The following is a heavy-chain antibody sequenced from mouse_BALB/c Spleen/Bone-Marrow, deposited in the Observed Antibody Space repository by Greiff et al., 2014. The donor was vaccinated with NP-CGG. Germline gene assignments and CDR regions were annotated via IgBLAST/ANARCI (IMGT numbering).Heavy chain of an antibody. D-gene: IGHD1-1*01. Sequence: EVQLVESGGGLVQPGGSRKLSCAASGFTFSSFAMHWVRQAPEKGLEWVAYISSGSSTIYYADTVMGRFTISRDNHKNTLFLQTTSLRSEDTAMYYCARSGSISGYFDYWGQGTTLTVSS. J-gene: IGHJ2*01. V-gene: IGHV5-17*02. CDR2: ISSGSSTI. CDR1: GFTFSSFA. CDR3: ARSGSISGYFDY.